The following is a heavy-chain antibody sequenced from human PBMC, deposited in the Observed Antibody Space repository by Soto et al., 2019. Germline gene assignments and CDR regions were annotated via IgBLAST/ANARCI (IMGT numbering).Heavy chain of an antibody. CDR1: GYSFTSYW. V-gene: IGHV5-10-1*01. D-gene: IGHD6-13*01. CDR3: ARLQAAAGDNDLTFDY. Sequence: GESLKISCKGSGYSFTSYWIGWVRQMPGKGLEGMVIIYPSDSYTNYSPSFQGHVTISADKSISTAYLQWSSLKASDTAMYYCARLQAAAGDNDLTFDYWGQGTLVTVSS. CDR2: IYPSDSYT. J-gene: IGHJ4*02.